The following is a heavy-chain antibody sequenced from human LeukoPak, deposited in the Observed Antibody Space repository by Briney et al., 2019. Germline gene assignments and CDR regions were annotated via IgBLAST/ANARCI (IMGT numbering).Heavy chain of an antibody. Sequence: SETLSLTCSVSGDSISYFYWSWIRQAAGKGLEWIGRVSSSGSTDYNASLKSRVTISVDTSKNQFSLKLSSVTAADTAVYYCAREAGDVEMATNDYWGQGTLVTVSS. V-gene: IGHV4-4*07. CDR1: GDSISYFY. CDR3: AREAGDVEMATNDY. D-gene: IGHD5-24*01. J-gene: IGHJ4*02. CDR2: VSSSGST.